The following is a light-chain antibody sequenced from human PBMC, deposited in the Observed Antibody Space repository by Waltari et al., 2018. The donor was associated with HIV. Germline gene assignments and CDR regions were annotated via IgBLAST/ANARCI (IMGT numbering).Light chain of an antibody. V-gene: IGKV4-1*01. CDR1: QSLYSSSNHNS. J-gene: IGKJ2*01. CDR3: QQYYTTPYT. CDR2: WAS. Sequence: DIVMTQSPASLAVSLGEWATILCQSSQSLYSSSNHNSLAWSQQKPGPPLVLLIYWASTRNSGVPDRFSGSGSGTDFTLTISSLQAEDVAVYYCQQYYTTPYTFGQGTKLGIK.